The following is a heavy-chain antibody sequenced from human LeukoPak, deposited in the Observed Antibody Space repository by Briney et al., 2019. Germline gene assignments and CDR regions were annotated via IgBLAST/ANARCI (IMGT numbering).Heavy chain of an antibody. Sequence: SETLPLTCTVSGGSISSSSYYWGWIRQPPGKGLEWIGSIYYSGSTYYNPSLKCRVTISVDTSKNQFSLKLSSVTAADTAVYYCARGSASTTIFGVVMYDAFDIWGQGTMVTVSS. V-gene: IGHV4-39*01. CDR1: GGSISSSSYY. D-gene: IGHD3-3*01. CDR2: IYYSGST. CDR3: ARGSASTTIFGVVMYDAFDI. J-gene: IGHJ3*02.